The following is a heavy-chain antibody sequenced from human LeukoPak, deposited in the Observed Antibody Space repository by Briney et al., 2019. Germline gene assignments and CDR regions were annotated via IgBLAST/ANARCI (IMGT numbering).Heavy chain of an antibody. Sequence: SETLSLTCAVSGGSISTVGHSWNWVRQPPGKGLEWIGYIYPTGTTHYNPSLQSRVTMSVDRSRNQFSLKLRSVTAAVTAVYYCAREPTIFGVVHGVDVWGQGTTVTVSS. V-gene: IGHV4-30-2*01. CDR2: IYPTGTT. D-gene: IGHD3-3*01. CDR3: AREPTIFGVVHGVDV. J-gene: IGHJ6*02. CDR1: GGSISTVGHS.